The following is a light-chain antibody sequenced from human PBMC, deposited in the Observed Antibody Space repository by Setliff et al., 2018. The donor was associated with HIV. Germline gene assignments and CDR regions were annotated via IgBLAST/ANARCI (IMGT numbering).Light chain of an antibody. CDR1: SSNIGTNT. V-gene: IGLV1-44*01. J-gene: IGLJ1*01. CDR3: AAWDDSLSVFV. Sequence: QSALAQTPSASGTPGQGVTISCSGGSSNIGTNTVNWYQQLPGTAPKLLMYSDNQRPSGVPDRFSGSKSGTSASLAITGLQSDDEADYYCAAWDDSLSVFVFGTGTKV. CDR2: SDN.